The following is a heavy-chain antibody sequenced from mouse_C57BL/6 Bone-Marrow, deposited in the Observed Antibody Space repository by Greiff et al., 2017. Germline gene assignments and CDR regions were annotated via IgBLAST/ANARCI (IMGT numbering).Heavy chain of an antibody. Sequence: EVQLQQSGPELVKPGASVKISCKASGYSFTGYYMHWVKQSSEKSLEWIGEINPSTGGTSYNQKFKGKATLTVDKSSSTAYMQLKSLTSEDSAVYYCASYYYGRDYWGQGTTLTVSS. CDR2: INPSTGGT. CDR1: GYSFTGYY. D-gene: IGHD1-1*01. J-gene: IGHJ2*01. V-gene: IGHV1-43*01. CDR3: ASYYYGRDY.